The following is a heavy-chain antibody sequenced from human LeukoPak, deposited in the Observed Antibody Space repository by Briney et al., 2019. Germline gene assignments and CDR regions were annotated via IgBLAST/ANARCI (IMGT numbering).Heavy chain of an antibody. Sequence: GGSLRLSCAAPGLTFTNYWMHWVRQAPGKGLESVAYIHPDGTEKYYMESLRGRFAISRDNAKNSLYLQMGNLRDEDTAVYYCTSRYDFWSGYFQGYYFDFWGQGSLVTVSS. V-gene: IGHV3-7*01. J-gene: IGHJ4*02. D-gene: IGHD3-3*01. CDR1: GLTFTNYW. CDR3: TSRYDFWSGYFQGYYFDF. CDR2: IHPDGTEK.